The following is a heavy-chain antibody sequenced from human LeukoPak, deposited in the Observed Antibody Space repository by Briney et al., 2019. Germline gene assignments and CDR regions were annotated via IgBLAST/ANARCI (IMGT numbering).Heavy chain of an antibody. Sequence: GGSLRLSCSASGFTFDDYSMHWVRQVPGRGLERVSLISGNGATTYYADSVKGRFTISRDNSKNTLYLQMNSLRAEDTAVYYCARDYYDSSGYYFDYWGQGTLVTVSS. D-gene: IGHD3-22*01. CDR1: GFTFDDYS. J-gene: IGHJ4*02. V-gene: IGHV3-43*01. CDR3: ARDYYDSSGYYFDY. CDR2: ISGNGATT.